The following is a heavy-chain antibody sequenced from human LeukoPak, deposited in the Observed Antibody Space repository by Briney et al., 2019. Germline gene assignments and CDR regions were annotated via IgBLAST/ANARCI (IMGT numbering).Heavy chain of an antibody. V-gene: IGHV1-69*05. CDR3: ARGPIATRRFDS. CDR2: IIPIFRST. J-gene: IGHJ4*02. D-gene: IGHD1-1*01. Sequence: SVKVSCKATGGTLKNSGVSWVRQAHGQGFEWMGEIIPIFRSTNYAQKFQGRVTITTDESTTTASMELSSLKSEDTAVYYCARGPIATRRFDSWGQGTLVTVSS. CDR1: GGTLKNSG.